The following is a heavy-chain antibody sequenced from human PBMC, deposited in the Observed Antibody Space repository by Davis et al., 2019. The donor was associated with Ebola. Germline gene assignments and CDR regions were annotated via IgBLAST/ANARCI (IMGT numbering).Heavy chain of an antibody. V-gene: IGHV4-34*01. J-gene: IGHJ5*02. Sequence: SETLSLTCTVSGGSISTYYWSWIRQPPGKGLEWLGEVSHSGYSNYNPSLKSRVTMSVDMSKNQFSLTLTSVSAADTAVYYCARTTLTSISDAGLGYNFFAPWGQGTLVTVSS. CDR2: VSHSGYS. CDR1: GGSISTYY. CDR3: ARTTLTSISDAGLGYNFFAP. D-gene: IGHD2-21*02.